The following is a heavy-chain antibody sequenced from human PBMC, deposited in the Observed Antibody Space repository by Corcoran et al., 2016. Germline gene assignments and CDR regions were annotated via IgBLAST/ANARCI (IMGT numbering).Heavy chain of an antibody. J-gene: IGHJ4*02. CDR1: GGSISSYY. CDR2: IYYSGST. Sequence: QVQLQESGPGLVKPSETLSLTCTVSGGSISSYYWSWIRQPPGKGLEWIGHIYYSGSTNYNPSLKSRVTISVDTPKNQFSLKLSSVTAADTAVYYCARVLPISGWYFIDYWGQGTLVTVSS. D-gene: IGHD6-19*01. CDR3: ARVLPISGWYFIDY. V-gene: IGHV4-59*01.